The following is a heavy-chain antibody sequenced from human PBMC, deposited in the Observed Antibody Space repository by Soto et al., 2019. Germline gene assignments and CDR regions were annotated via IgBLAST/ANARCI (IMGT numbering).Heavy chain of an antibody. CDR2: ISGSGDST. CDR1: GFTFRNYV. CDR3: AKDSCSGGSCYPTHFDC. D-gene: IGHD2-15*01. Sequence: GGSLRLSCGASGFTFRNYVMSWVRQAPGKGLEWVSAISGSGDSTYYADSVKGRFTISRDNSKNTLDLQMNSLRAEDTATYYCAKDSCSGGSCYPTHFDCWGQGTLVTVSS. J-gene: IGHJ4*02. V-gene: IGHV3-23*01.